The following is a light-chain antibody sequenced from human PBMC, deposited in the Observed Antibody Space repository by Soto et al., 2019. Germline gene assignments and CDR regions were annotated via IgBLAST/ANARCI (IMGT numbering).Light chain of an antibody. CDR1: QSIDSH. CDR2: AAS. Sequence: DIQMTQSPSSLSASVGARVTITCRASQSIDSHLNWYQQKPGKAPKLLIYAASSMQSGVSSRFSGSGSGTDFTLTISSLQPDDFATYYCQQYNSYWTFGQGTKVDIK. V-gene: IGKV1-39*01. CDR3: QQYNSYWT. J-gene: IGKJ1*01.